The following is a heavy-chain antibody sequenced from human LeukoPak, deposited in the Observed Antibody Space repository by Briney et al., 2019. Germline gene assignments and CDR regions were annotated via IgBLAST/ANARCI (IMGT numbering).Heavy chain of an antibody. Sequence: GGSLRLSCAASGFTFDDYGMSWVRQAPGKGLEWVSGINWNGGSTGYADSVKGRFTISRDNAKNSLYLQMNSLRAEDTALYHCAGVNGKGYYYYGMDVWGQGTTVTVSS. D-gene: IGHD2-8*01. CDR1: GFTFDDYG. CDR2: INWNGGST. V-gene: IGHV3-20*01. J-gene: IGHJ6*02. CDR3: AGVNGKGYYYYGMDV.